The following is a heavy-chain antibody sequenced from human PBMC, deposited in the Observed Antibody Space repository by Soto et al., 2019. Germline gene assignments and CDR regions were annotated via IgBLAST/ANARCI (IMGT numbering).Heavy chain of an antibody. CDR1: GFTFSSYG. CDR3: AHSSSWYYFDY. V-gene: IGHV3-33*01. Sequence: QVQLVESGGGVVQPGRSLRLSCAASGFTFSSYGMQWVRQPPGKGLEWVAVIWFDRSNKHYADSVKGRFTISRDNSKNTLYLQMNSLRAEDTAVYYCAHSSSWYYFDYWGQGTLVTVSS. D-gene: IGHD6-13*01. CDR2: IWFDRSNK. J-gene: IGHJ4*02.